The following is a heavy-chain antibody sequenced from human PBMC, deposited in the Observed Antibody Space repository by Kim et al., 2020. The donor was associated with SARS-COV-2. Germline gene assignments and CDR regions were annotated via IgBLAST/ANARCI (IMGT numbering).Heavy chain of an antibody. Sequence: SETLSLTCTVSGGSITNNYWSWIRQPPGKGLEWIGYIYYSGSTNYNPSLRSRATISLDTSRSQFSLKLDSVTAADTALYYCAITPGLAWQSGGYIDYLG. CDR1: GGSITNNY. CDR2: IYYSGST. J-gene: IGHJ4*03. V-gene: IGHV4-59*13. CDR3: AITPGLAWQSGGYIDY. D-gene: IGHD1-26*01.